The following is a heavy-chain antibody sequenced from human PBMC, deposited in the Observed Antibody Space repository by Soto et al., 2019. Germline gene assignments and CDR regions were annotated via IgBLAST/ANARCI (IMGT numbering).Heavy chain of an antibody. D-gene: IGHD4-4*01. CDR3: ASITVTTASDY. CDR2: IYYSGST. J-gene: IGHJ4*02. Sequence: QVQLQESGPGLVKPSQTLSLTCTVSGGSISSGGYYWSWIRQHPGKGLEWIGYIYYSGSTYYNPSLKRRVTTSGDTAKSSCSLKLSSVTGADTAVYYCASITVTTASDYWGQGTMVTVSS. CDR1: GGSISSGGYY. V-gene: IGHV4-31*03.